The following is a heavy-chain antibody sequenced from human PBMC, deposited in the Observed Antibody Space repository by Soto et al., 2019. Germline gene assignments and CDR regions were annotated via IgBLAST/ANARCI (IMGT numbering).Heavy chain of an antibody. Sequence: SETLSLTCTVSGGSISSGGYYWSWIRQHPGKGLEWIGYIYYSGSTYYNPSLKSRVTISVDTSKNQFSLKLSSVTAADTAVYYCARGIGVLRYFESFDYWGQGTLVTVSS. CDR2: IYYSGST. J-gene: IGHJ4*02. CDR1: GGSISSGGYY. CDR3: ARGIGVLRYFESFDY. V-gene: IGHV4-31*03. D-gene: IGHD3-9*01.